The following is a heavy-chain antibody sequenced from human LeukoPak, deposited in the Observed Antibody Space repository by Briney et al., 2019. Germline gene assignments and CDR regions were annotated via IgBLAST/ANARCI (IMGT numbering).Heavy chain of an antibody. Sequence: GGSLRLSCAASGFTFSSYSMNWVRQAPGKGLEGVSSITGSSTYIYYADSVKGRFTISRDNAKNSLYLQMNSLRAEDTAVYYCARGNGGSGTYRDDYWGQGTLVTVSS. J-gene: IGHJ4*01. V-gene: IGHV3-21*01. CDR1: GFTFSSYS. CDR2: ITGSSTYI. CDR3: ARGNGGSGTYRDDY. D-gene: IGHD3-10*01.